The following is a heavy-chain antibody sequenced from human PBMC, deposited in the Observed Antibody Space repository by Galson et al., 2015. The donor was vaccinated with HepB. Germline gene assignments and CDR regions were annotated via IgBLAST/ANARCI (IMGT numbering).Heavy chain of an antibody. CDR2: IWYDGSNK. J-gene: IGHJ6*02. Sequence: SLRLSCAASGFTFSSYGMHWVRQAPGKGLEWVAVIWYDGSNKYYADSVKGRFTISRDNSKNTLYLQMNSLRAEDTAVYYCARDGIVLMVHVMDVWGQGTTVTVSS. V-gene: IGHV3-33*01. CDR1: GFTFSSYG. D-gene: IGHD2-8*01. CDR3: ARDGIVLMVHVMDV.